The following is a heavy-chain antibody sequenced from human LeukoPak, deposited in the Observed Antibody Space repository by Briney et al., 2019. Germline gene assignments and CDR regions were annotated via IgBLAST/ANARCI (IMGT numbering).Heavy chain of an antibody. CDR1: GFTFSDHY. J-gene: IGHJ5*02. Sequence: GGSLRLSCAASGFTFSDHYMDWVRQAPVRGLEWVGRIRNKANSYTTEYAASVKGRFTISRDDSKNSLYLQMNSLKTEDTAVYYCARVRGVTNNWFAPWGQGTLVTVSS. CDR3: ARVRGVTNNWFAP. V-gene: IGHV3-72*01. CDR2: IRNKANSYTT. D-gene: IGHD3-10*01.